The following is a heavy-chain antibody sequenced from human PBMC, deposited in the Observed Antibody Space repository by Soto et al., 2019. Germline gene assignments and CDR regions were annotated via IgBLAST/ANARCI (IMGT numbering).Heavy chain of an antibody. V-gene: IGHV1-46*03. Sequence: GASVKVSCKASGYTFTSYYMHWVRHAPGQGLEWMGIINPSGGSTSYAQKFQGRVTMTRDTSTSTVYMELSSLRSEDTAVYYCARETLNPRIAAAGTRQAGYYMDVWGKGTTVTVSS. CDR3: ARETLNPRIAAAGTRQAGYYMDV. D-gene: IGHD6-13*01. CDR2: INPSGGST. J-gene: IGHJ6*03. CDR1: GYTFTSYY.